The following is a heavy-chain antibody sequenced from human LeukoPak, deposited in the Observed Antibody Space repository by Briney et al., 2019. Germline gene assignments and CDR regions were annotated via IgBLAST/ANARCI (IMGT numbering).Heavy chain of an antibody. D-gene: IGHD4-11*01. CDR2: INPNTAGT. Sequence: ASVKVSCKASGYTFTGYYFHWVRQAPGQGLEWMGWINPNTAGTNYAQEFLSGVTLTWDTSISTAYMELNRLTSDDTAVYYCATSAGDYRAGHYYYMGVWGKGTSVTVSS. CDR3: ATSAGDYRAGHYYYMGV. J-gene: IGHJ6*03. V-gene: IGHV1-2*02. CDR1: GYTFTGYY.